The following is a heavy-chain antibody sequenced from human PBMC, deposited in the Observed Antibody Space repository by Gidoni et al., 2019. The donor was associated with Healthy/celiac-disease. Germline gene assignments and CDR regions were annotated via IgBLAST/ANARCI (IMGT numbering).Heavy chain of an antibody. CDR2: IGSSSSYI. D-gene: IGHD3-10*01. V-gene: IGHV3-21*01. Sequence: EVQLVESGGGLVKPGGSLRLSCAASGFTFSSYSMNWVRQAPGKGREWVSAIGSSSSYIYYADSVKGRFTISRDNAKNSLYLQMNSLRAEDTAVYYCAREVRWFGESKYPTPFDYWGQGTLVTVSS. CDR1: GFTFSSYS. CDR3: AREVRWFGESKYPTPFDY. J-gene: IGHJ4*02.